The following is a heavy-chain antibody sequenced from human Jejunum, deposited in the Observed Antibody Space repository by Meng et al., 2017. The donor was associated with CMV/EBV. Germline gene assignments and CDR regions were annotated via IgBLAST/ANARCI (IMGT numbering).Heavy chain of an antibody. CDR3: AAYSTGRSFDP. CDR1: GGSVSSGDYC. J-gene: IGHJ5*02. Sequence: CPVSGGSVSSGDYCLSWIRRPPGKGLELIEYKHNSGSPYYAPSLKSRVIISMDTSNNQFSLKLSSVTAADTAVYYCAAYSTGRSFDPWGQGTLVTVSS. CDR2: KHNSGSP. D-gene: IGHD6-19*01. V-gene: IGHV4-30-4*08.